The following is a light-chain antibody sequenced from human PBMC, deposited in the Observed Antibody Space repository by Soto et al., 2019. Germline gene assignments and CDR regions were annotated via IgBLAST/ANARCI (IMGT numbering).Light chain of an antibody. CDR1: QSVLYSSNNKNY. CDR3: QQYYSTPPT. CDR2: WAA. Sequence: DIVMTQSPHSLDVSLGERATINCKSSQSVLYSSNNKNYLAWYQQKPGQPPKLLIYWAATRESGVPDRFSGSGSGADFTLTISSLQAEDVAVYYCQQYYSTPPTFGQGTKVEIK. J-gene: IGKJ1*01. V-gene: IGKV4-1*01.